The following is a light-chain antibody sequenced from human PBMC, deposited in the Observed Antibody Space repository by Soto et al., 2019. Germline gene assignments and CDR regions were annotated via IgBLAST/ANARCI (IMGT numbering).Light chain of an antibody. CDR3: QQYNSYRA. Sequence: TQAPLPLAASVKDRVTIPCRSSQSIDTWLAWHQQKPGQVPKLLISKASSLESGVPSRFSGSGSGTEFTLTISSLQPDDSATYYCQQYNSYRAFGQGTKVDTK. CDR1: QSIDTW. V-gene: IGKV1-5*03. J-gene: IGKJ1*01. CDR2: KAS.